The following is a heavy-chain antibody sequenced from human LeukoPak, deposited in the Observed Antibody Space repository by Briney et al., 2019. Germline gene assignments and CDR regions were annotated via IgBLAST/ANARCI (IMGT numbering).Heavy chain of an antibody. CDR2: INSDGSST. CDR1: GFTFRSNW. Sequence: AGGSLRLSCAASGFTFRSNWMHWVRRAPGKGLEWVSRINSDGSSTSYADSVKGRGTISTDNAKNTLYLQMNSLRAEETGACYVAREGYYYGMEVWGQGTTVTVSS. CDR3: AREGYYYGMEV. J-gene: IGHJ6*02. V-gene: IGHV3-74*01.